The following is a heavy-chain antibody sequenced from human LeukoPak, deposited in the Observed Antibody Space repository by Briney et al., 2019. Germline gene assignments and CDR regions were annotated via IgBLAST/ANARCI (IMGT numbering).Heavy chain of an antibody. CDR1: GGTFSSYA. J-gene: IGHJ3*02. D-gene: IGHD4-17*01. Sequence: ASVKVSCKASGGTFSSYAISWVRQAPGQGLEWMGWISAYNGNTNYAQKLQGRVTMTTDTSTSTAYMELRSLRSDDTAVYYCARDDYAAFDIWGQGTMVTVSS. CDR2: ISAYNGNT. V-gene: IGHV1-18*01. CDR3: ARDDYAAFDI.